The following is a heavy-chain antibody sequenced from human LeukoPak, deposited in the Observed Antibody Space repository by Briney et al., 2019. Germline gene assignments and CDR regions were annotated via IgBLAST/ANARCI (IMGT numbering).Heavy chain of an antibody. Sequence: ASVKVSCKASGYTFTSYAMHWVRQAPGQRLEWRGWSNAGNGNTKYSQKLQGRVTITRDTSASTAYMELSSLRSEDTAVYYCARGYCSSTSCYLLLDYWGQGTLVTVSS. J-gene: IGHJ4*02. CDR2: SNAGNGNT. CDR1: GYTFTSYA. V-gene: IGHV1-3*01. D-gene: IGHD2-2*01. CDR3: ARGYCSSTSCYLLLDY.